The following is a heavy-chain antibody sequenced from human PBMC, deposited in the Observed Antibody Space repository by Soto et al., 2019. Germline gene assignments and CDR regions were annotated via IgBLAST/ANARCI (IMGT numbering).Heavy chain of an antibody. J-gene: IGHJ4*01. CDR3: STDSHFSSVFVRHDY. D-gene: IGHD3-10*01. V-gene: IGHV3-15*07. Sequence: GGSLRLSCAASGFTITDVWINWVRQTPGMGLEWVGRIKSIRDGGRTDFAAPVKPRFAISIDDSKNMVYLQINSLNTEDTAVYYCSTDSHFSSVFVRHDYWGQGTLVTVSS. CDR2: IKSIRDGGRT. CDR1: GFTITDVW.